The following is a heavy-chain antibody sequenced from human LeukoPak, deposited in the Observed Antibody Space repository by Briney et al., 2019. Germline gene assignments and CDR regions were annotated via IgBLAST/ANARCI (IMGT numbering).Heavy chain of an antibody. CDR2: INPNSGGT. CDR3: ARAPNYYDSSGYYPPVDY. CDR1: GYTFTSYY. J-gene: IGHJ4*02. Sequence: ASVKVSCKASGYTFTSYYMHWVRQAPGQGLEWMGWINPNSGGTNYAQKFQGRVTMTRDMSTSTVYMELSSLRSEDTAVYYCARAPNYYDSSGYYPPVDYWGQGTLVTVSS. D-gene: IGHD3-22*01. V-gene: IGHV1-2*02.